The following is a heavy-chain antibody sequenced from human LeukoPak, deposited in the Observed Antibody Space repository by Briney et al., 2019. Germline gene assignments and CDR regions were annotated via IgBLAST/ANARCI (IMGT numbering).Heavy chain of an antibody. Sequence: ASVKVSCKASGYTFTGYYMHWVRQAPGQGLEWMGWINPNSGGTNYAQKFQGRVTMTRDTSISTAYMELSRLRSDDTAAYYCARSHCSGGSCFPYYYYGMDVWGQGTTVTVSS. D-gene: IGHD2-15*01. J-gene: IGHJ6*02. CDR3: ARSHCSGGSCFPYYYYGMDV. CDR2: INPNSGGT. V-gene: IGHV1-2*02. CDR1: GYTFTGYY.